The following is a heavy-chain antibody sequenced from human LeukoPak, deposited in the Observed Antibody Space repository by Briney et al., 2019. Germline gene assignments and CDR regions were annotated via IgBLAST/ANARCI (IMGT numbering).Heavy chain of an antibody. CDR3: ATWRTAKTGFDY. CDR2: IYYSGSP. CDR1: GGSISNNSYY. D-gene: IGHD1-1*01. J-gene: IGHJ4*02. Sequence: SETLSLTCTVSGGSISNNSYYWAWIRQPPGKGLECIGSIYYSGSPYYNPSLKSRVTISVDTSKNQFSLRLSSVTAADTAVYYCATWRTAKTGFDYWGQGTLVTVSS. V-gene: IGHV4-39*01.